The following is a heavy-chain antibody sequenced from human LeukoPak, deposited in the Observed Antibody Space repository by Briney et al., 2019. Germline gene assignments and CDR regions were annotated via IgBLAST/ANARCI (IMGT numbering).Heavy chain of an antibody. CDR2: IYPNSGDT. Sequence: ASVKVSCKASGYTFTAYYMHWVRQAPGQGLEWMEWIYPNSGDTNYAQNFQARVTMTWDTSISTVYLELSRLTSDDTAVYYCARSSLDWYFDLWGRGTLLTVSS. V-gene: IGHV1-2*02. CDR1: GYTFTAYY. J-gene: IGHJ2*01. CDR3: ARSSLDWYFDL.